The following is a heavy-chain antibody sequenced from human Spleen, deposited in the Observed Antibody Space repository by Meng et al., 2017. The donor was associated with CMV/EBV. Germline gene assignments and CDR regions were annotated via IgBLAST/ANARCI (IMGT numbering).Heavy chain of an antibody. CDR3: ASAGWFGEFFDY. J-gene: IGHJ4*02. CDR1: GFTFSSYW. D-gene: IGHD3-10*01. V-gene: IGHV3-74*01. CDR2: INSDGSTT. Sequence: GGSLRLSCAASGFTFSSYWMHWVRQAPGKGLMWVSRINSDGSTTSYADSVKGRFTISRDNAKNTLFLQMNSLRAEDTAVYYCASAGWFGEFFDYWGQGTLVTVSS.